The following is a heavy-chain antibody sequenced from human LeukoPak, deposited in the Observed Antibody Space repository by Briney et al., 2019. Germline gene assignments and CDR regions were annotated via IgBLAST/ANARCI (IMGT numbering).Heavy chain of an antibody. J-gene: IGHJ4*02. Sequence: GGSLRLSCAASGFSFSNYAMYWVRQAPGKGLEWAAVILYDGSNKYYADSVKGRFTISRDNDKNSLYLQMNSLRAEDTAVYYCARRFDSWGQGTLVTVSS. CDR3: ARRFDS. CDR1: GFSFSNYA. CDR2: ILYDGSNK. V-gene: IGHV3-33*05.